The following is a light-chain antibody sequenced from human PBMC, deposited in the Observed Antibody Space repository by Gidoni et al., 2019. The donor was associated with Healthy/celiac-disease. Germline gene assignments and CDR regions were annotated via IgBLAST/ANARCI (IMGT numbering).Light chain of an antibody. CDR1: QSVSSSY. Sequence: EIVLTQSPGTLSLSPGERATLSCRASQSVSSSYLAWYQQKPGQAPRLLIYGASSGSGTDFTLTISRLEPDDFAVYYHQQYGSSITFGQGTRLEIK. V-gene: IGKV3-20*01. J-gene: IGKJ5*01. CDR3: QQYGSSIT. CDR2: GAS.